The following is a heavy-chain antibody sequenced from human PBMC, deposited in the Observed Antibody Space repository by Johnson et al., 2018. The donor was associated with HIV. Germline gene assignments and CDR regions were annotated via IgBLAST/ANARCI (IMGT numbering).Heavy chain of an antibody. CDR1: GFPFSSYA. Sequence: QVQLVESGGGVVQPGRPLSLSCAASGFPFSSYAMHWVRQAPGKGLEWVAVIPLAGSNKYYADTVKGRFTISRDNSKHTLYLQMNSLRAEDTAVYYCARELEFGDLHKNDAFDIWGQGTMVTVSS. CDR3: ARELEFGDLHKNDAFDI. CDR2: IPLAGSNK. D-gene: IGHD4-17*01. J-gene: IGHJ3*02. V-gene: IGHV3-30-3*01.